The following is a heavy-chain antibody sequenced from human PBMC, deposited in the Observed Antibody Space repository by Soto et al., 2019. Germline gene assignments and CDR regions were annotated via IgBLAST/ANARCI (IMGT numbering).Heavy chain of an antibody. J-gene: IGHJ6*02. D-gene: IGHD3-22*01. Sequence: QVHLQASGPGLVKPSETLSLTCTVSGGSITSYYWSWIRQPPGRGLEWIGYIYYTGITNHNPSLKSRVTISVNTSKNQFSLKLPSVTAADTAVYYCATAPLYYGNSGLLDSYHGMDDWRHGTTVTVSS. CDR3: ATAPLYYGNSGLLDSYHGMDD. CDR2: IYYTGIT. CDR1: GGSITSYY. V-gene: IGHV4-59*01.